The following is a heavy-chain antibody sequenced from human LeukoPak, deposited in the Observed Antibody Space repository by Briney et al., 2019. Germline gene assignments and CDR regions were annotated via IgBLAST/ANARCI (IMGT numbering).Heavy chain of an antibody. CDR1: GFTFSSYG. J-gene: IGHJ4*02. Sequence: PGGSLRLSCAASGFTFSSYGMHWVRQASGKGLEWVAVIWYDGSNKYYADSVKGRFTISRDNSKNTLYLQMNSLRAEDTAVYYCARDRYGGYVRSAFDYWGQGTLVTVSS. CDR2: IWYDGSNK. V-gene: IGHV3-33*01. CDR3: ARDRYGGYVRSAFDY. D-gene: IGHD5-12*01.